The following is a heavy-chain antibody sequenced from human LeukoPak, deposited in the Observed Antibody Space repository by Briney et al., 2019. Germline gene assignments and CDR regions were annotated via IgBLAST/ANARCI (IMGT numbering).Heavy chain of an antibody. V-gene: IGHV4-34*01. CDR1: GGSFSGYY. J-gene: IGHJ4*02. Sequence: SETLSLTCAVYGGSFSGYYWSWIRQPPGKGLEWIGEINHSGSTNYNPSLKSRVTISVDTSKNQFSLKLSSVTAADTAVYYCARRGRIQLWLGGGHIDYWGQGTLVTVSS. CDR2: INHSGST. D-gene: IGHD5-18*01. CDR3: ARRGRIQLWLGGGHIDY.